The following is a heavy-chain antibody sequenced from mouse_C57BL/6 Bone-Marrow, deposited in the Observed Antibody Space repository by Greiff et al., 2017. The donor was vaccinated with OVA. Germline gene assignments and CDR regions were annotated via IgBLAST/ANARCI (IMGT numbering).Heavy chain of an antibody. V-gene: IGHV1-54*01. CDR1: GYAFTNYL. J-gene: IGHJ2*01. D-gene: IGHD1-1*01. CDR2: INPGSGGT. CDR3: ARWGLLHFDY. Sequence: QVQLKESGAELVRPGTSVKVSCKASGYAFTNYLIEWVKQRPGQGLEWIGVINPGSGGTNYNEKFKGKATLTADKSSSTAYMQLSSLTSEDSAVYFCARWGLLHFDYWGQGTTLTVSS.